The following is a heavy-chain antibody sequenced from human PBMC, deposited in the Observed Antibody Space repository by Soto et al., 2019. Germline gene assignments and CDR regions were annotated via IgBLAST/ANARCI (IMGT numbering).Heavy chain of an antibody. CDR3: ARGSQLERDAFDI. CDR2: IYYTGST. CDR1: GVSISSGGYY. D-gene: IGHD1-1*01. Sequence: QVQLQESGPGLVKPSQTLSLTCTVSGVSISSGGYYWSWIRQHPGKGLEWIGYIYYTGSTYYNPSLKSRVTMSLDTSKNQFSLKLCSVTVADTAVYYCARGSQLERDAFDIWGQGTMVTVSS. J-gene: IGHJ3*02. V-gene: IGHV4-31*03.